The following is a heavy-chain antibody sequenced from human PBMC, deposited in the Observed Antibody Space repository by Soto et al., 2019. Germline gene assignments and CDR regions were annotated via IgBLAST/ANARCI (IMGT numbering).Heavy chain of an antibody. J-gene: IGHJ6*02. CDR2: ISGSGGST. D-gene: IGHD6-19*01. CDR3: AKTMVAGTRYYYYGMDV. V-gene: IGHV3-23*01. Sequence: EVQLLESGGGLVQPGGSLRLSCAASGFTFSSYAMSWVRQAPGKGLEWVSAISGSGGSTYYADSVKGQFTISRDNSKNTLYLQMNSLRAEDTAVYYCAKTMVAGTRYYYYGMDVWGQGTTVTVSS. CDR1: GFTFSSYA.